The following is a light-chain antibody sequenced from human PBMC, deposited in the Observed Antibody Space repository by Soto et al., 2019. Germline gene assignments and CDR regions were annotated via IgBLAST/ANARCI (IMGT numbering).Light chain of an antibody. V-gene: IGLV4-69*01. Sequence: QSVLTQLPSASASLGASVKLTCTLSSGHSSHAIAWHQQQPDKGPRFLMKVDSDCSHITGDAISDRFSGSSSGAERYLIISSLQSEDEADYYCQTWGTGIRVFGGGTKLTVL. CDR2: VDSDCSH. J-gene: IGLJ3*02. CDR1: SGHSSHA. CDR3: QTWGTGIRV.